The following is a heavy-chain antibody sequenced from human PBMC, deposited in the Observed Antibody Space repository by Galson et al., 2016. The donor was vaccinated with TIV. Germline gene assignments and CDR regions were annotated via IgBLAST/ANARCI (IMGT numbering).Heavy chain of an antibody. CDR3: ARSDAISGYYYHFDY. CDR1: GYTFINYA. Sequence: SVKVPCKASGYTFINYAIQWVRQAPGQSLEWMGWISAANGDTKSSQKFQGRVTTTRDTSANMAYMERSSLRSEDTAVYYCARSDAISGYYYHFDYWGQGTLVTVSS. J-gene: IGHJ4*02. V-gene: IGHV1-3*01. D-gene: IGHD3-22*01. CDR2: ISAANGDT.